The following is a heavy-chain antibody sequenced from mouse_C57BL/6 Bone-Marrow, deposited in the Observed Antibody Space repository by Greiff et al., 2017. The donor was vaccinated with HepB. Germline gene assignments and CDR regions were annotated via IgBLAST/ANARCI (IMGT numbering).Heavy chain of an antibody. CDR3: ALGRRYFDV. CDR1: GYAFSSSW. D-gene: IGHD4-1*01. V-gene: IGHV1-82*01. CDR2: IYPGDGDT. J-gene: IGHJ1*03. Sequence: QVQLQQSGPELVKPGASVKISCKASGYAFSSSWMNWVKQRPGKGLEWIGRIYPGDGDTNYNGKFKGKATLTADKSSSTAYMQRSSLTSEDSAVYFCALGRRYFDVWGTGTTVTVSS.